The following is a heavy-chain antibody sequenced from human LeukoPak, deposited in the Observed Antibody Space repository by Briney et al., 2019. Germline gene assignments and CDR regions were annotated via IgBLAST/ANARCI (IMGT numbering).Heavy chain of an antibody. CDR2: ISSSGNTI. CDR1: GFSFSDYL. CDR3: ARVGGSGWLFDY. Sequence: GGSLRLSCAASGFSFSDYLLSWIHQAPGKGLEWVSYISSSGNTIYYADSVRGRFTISRDNAKNSLYLQMDSLRAEDTAVYYCARVGGSGWLFDYWGQGTLVAVSS. V-gene: IGHV3-11*01. J-gene: IGHJ4*02. D-gene: IGHD6-19*01.